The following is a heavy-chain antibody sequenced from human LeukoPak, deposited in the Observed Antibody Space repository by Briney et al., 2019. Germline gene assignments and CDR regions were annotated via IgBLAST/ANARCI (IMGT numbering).Heavy chain of an antibody. CDR1: GFTVSSNY. Sequence: GGSLRLSCAASGFTVSSNYMSWVRQAPGKGLERVSVIYSGGSTYYADSVKGRFTISRDNSKNTLSLQMNSLRGEDTAVYYCTRETASEGMGTGGFDDWGQGTLVTVSS. D-gene: IGHD1-1*01. J-gene: IGHJ4*02. CDR2: IYSGGST. CDR3: TRETASEGMGTGGFDD. V-gene: IGHV3-53*05.